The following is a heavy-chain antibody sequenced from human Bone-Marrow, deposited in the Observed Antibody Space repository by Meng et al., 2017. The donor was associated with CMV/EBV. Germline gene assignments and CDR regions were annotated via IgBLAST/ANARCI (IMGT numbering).Heavy chain of an antibody. Sequence: SAGPFSSYTISWVRQAPGQGLEWMGRIIPILGIANYAQKFQGRVTITADKSTSTAYMELSSLRSEDTAVYYCARDANDFYDSSGDTPWGQGTLVTVSS. CDR3: ARDANDFYDSSGDTP. J-gene: IGHJ5*02. V-gene: IGHV1-69*04. D-gene: IGHD3-22*01. CDR1: AGPFSSYT. CDR2: IIPILGIA.